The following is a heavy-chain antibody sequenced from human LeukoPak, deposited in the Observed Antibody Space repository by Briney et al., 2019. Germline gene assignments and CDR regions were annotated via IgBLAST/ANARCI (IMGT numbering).Heavy chain of an antibody. Sequence: GGSLRLSCAASGFTLSSYAMSWVRQAPGKGLEGVSAISGSGGSTYYADSVKGRFTISRDNSKNTLYLQMNSLRGEDTAVYYCGKGLERSYDTFDLWGQGPMVPVS. J-gene: IGHJ3*01. CDR1: GFTLSSYA. V-gene: IGHV3-23*01. CDR2: ISGSGGST. CDR3: GKGLERSYDTFDL. D-gene: IGHD1-26*01.